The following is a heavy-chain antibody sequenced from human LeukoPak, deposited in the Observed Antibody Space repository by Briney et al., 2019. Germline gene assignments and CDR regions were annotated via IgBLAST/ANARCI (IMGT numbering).Heavy chain of an antibody. Sequence: PSETLSLTCTVSGGSVNSGSYYWTWLRQPPEKRLEWIGYIYYNGGTNYNPSLKNRVTMSIDTSKNQFSLWLNSVTAADTAVYYCVRENLSAAPGGDAFDVWGQGTKVSVSS. CDR1: GGSVNSGSYY. V-gene: IGHV4-61*01. CDR3: VRENLSAAPGGDAFDV. J-gene: IGHJ3*01. D-gene: IGHD6-13*01. CDR2: IYYNGGT.